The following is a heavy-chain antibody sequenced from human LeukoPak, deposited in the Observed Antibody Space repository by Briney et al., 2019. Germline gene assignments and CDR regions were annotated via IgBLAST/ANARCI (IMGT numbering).Heavy chain of an antibody. CDR1: GFTFSSYG. CDR3: AIYGYGPFDSFGYYG. D-gene: IGHD3-22*01. CDR2: IKKDGTEK. V-gene: IGHV3-7*01. J-gene: IGHJ4*02. Sequence: PGRSLRLSCAASGFTFSSYGMHWVRQAPGKGLEWVANIKKDGTEKYYVDSVRGRFTVSRDNAKNSLHLVMSSLRAEDTAVYYCAIYGYGPFDSFGYYGWGQGTLVTVSS.